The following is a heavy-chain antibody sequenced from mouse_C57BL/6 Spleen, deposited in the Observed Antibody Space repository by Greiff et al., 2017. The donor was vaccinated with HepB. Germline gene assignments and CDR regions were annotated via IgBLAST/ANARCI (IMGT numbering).Heavy chain of an antibody. CDR3: ARPHYDYDVWFAY. CDR1: GFTFSDYG. CDR2: ISSGSSTI. D-gene: IGHD2-4*01. V-gene: IGHV5-17*01. Sequence: EVQRVESGGGLVKPGGSLKLSCAASGFTFSDYGMHWVRQAPEKGLEWVAYISSGSSTIYYADTVKGRFTISRDNAKNTLFLQMTSLRSEDTAMYYCARPHYDYDVWFAYWGQGTLVTVSA. J-gene: IGHJ3*01.